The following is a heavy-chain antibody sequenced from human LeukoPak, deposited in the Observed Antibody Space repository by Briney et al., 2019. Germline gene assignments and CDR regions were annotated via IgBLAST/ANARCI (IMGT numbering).Heavy chain of an antibody. V-gene: IGHV3-74*01. D-gene: IGHD6-6*01. CDR2: IISDGSST. CDR3: ARDRGGARGYSSSRPDYYYYMDV. Sequence: GGSLRLSCAASGFTFSNYWMHWVRQAPGKGLVWVSRIISDGSSTLYADSVKGRFTISRDNAKNTLYLQMNSLRAEDTAVYYCARDRGGARGYSSSRPDYYYYMDVWGKGTTVTVSS. J-gene: IGHJ6*03. CDR1: GFTFSNYW.